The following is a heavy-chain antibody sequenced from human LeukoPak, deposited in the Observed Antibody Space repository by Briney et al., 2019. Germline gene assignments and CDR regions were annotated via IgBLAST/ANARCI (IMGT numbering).Heavy chain of an antibody. CDR1: GGSISSSSYY. Sequence: PSETLSLTCTVSGGSISSSSYYWGWIRQPPGKGLEWIGTIHDSGSTYYNLSLKSRFTISVDTSKNQFSLKLRSVTAADTAVYYCARQWPTAFDYGGQGTLVTVSS. D-gene: IGHD1-26*01. V-gene: IGHV4-39*01. CDR3: ARQWPTAFDY. CDR2: IHDSGST. J-gene: IGHJ4*02.